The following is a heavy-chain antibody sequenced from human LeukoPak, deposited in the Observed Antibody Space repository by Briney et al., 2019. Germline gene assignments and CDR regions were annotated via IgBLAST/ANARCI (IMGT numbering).Heavy chain of an antibody. CDR2: INHSGST. V-gene: IGHV4-34*01. J-gene: IGHJ6*04. CDR3: ARGLLDTMVRGVIHYYYGMDV. D-gene: IGHD3-10*01. Sequence: PSQTLSLTCAVYGGSFSGYYWSWIRQPPGEGLEWVGEINHSGSTNNNPSLKSRVTISVDTSKNQFSLKLSSVTAADTAVYYCARGLLDTMVRGVIHYYYGMDVWGKGTTVTVSS. CDR1: GGSFSGYY.